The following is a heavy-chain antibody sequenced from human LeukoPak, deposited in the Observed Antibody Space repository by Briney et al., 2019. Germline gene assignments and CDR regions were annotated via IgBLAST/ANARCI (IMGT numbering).Heavy chain of an antibody. CDR3: VRGETAMVPSY. V-gene: IGHV3-11*01. J-gene: IGHJ4*02. CDR1: EFTLSDYY. CDR2: ISSSGSAA. D-gene: IGHD5-18*01. Sequence: PGGSLRLSCATSEFTLSDYYMTWIRQAPGKGLKWVSQISSSGSAAYYADSVKGRFTISRDNAKNSLYLQMNSLRAEDTAVYYCVRGETAMVPSYWGQGTLVTVSS.